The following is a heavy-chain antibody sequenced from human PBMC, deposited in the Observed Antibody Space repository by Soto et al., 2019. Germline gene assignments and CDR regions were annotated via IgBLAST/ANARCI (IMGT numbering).Heavy chain of an antibody. CDR1: GGTFSSYA. Sequence: ASVKVSCKASGGTFSSYAISWVRQAPGQGLEWKGGIIPIFGTANYAQKFQGRVTITADESTSTAYMELSSLRSEDTAVYYCARALFSSSWRRFDPWGQGTLVTVSS. J-gene: IGHJ5*02. CDR2: IIPIFGTA. CDR3: ARALFSSSWRRFDP. V-gene: IGHV1-69*13. D-gene: IGHD6-13*01.